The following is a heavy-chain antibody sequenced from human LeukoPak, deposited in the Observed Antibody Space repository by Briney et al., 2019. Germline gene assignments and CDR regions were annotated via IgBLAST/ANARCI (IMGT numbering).Heavy chain of an antibody. D-gene: IGHD2-15*01. J-gene: IGHJ6*03. CDR3: ARSIYSNNYYYYMDV. Sequence: SGESLKISCKGSGYSFSSYWIGWVRQMPGKGLEWMGIIYPGDSDTRYSPSFQGQVTISADKSISTAYLQWSSLKASDTAMYYCARSIYSNNYYYYMDVWGKGPTVTVSS. CDR2: IYPGDSDT. V-gene: IGHV5-51*01. CDR1: GYSFSSYW.